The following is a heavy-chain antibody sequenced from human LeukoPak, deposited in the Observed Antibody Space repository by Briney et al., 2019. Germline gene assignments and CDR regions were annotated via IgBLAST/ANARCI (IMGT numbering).Heavy chain of an antibody. Sequence: GGSLRLSCAASGFTFSSYGMHWVRQAPGKGLEWVAVISYDGRNKYYVDSVKGRFIISRDNSKKTLYLQMNSLRVEDTAVYYCAKEIADCTTGICYDEDDVFDIWGQGTMVIVSS. D-gene: IGHD2-8*01. CDR3: AKEIADCTTGICYDEDDVFDI. J-gene: IGHJ3*02. V-gene: IGHV3-30*18. CDR1: GFTFSSYG. CDR2: ISYDGRNK.